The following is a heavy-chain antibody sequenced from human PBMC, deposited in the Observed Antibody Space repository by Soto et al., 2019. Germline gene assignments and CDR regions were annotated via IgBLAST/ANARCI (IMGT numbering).Heavy chain of an antibody. Sequence: SVKVSCKASGGTFSSYAISWVRQAPGQGLEWMGGIIPIFGTANYAQKFQGRVTITADESTSTAYMELSSLRSEDTAVYYCARDGIAVAGMSYYYYCMDVWGQGTTVTVPS. CDR3: ARDGIAVAGMSYYYYCMDV. D-gene: IGHD6-19*01. CDR2: IIPIFGTA. V-gene: IGHV1-69*13. CDR1: GGTFSSYA. J-gene: IGHJ6*02.